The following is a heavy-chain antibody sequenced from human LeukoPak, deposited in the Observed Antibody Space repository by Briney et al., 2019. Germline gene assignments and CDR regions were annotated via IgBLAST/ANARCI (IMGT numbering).Heavy chain of an antibody. CDR2: ISSSGSTI. CDR1: GFTFSDYY. J-gene: IGHJ6*02. D-gene: IGHD3-10*01. Sequence: GGSLRLSCAASGFTFSDYYMSWIRQAPGKGLEWVSYISSSGSTIYYADSVKGRFTISRDNAKNSLYLQMNSLRAEDTAVYYCARDRGRRHCYGSGSYSYYYYYYGMDVWGQGTTVTVSS. CDR3: ARDRGRRHCYGSGSYSYYYYYYGMDV. V-gene: IGHV3-11*01.